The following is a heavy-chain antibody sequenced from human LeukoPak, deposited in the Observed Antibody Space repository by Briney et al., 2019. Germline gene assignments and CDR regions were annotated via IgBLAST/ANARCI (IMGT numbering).Heavy chain of an antibody. CDR1: GFTFTTYS. CDR2: ISATDSYI. Sequence: PGGSLTLSCAASGFTFTTYSMNWVRQAPAKGLEWVSCISATDSYIDYAEAVKGRFTISRDNAKNSVYLQMNSLRAEDTAVYYCARDYYSSGWYEDWGQGNLVTVSA. J-gene: IGHJ4*02. D-gene: IGHD6-19*01. CDR3: ARDYYSSGWYED. V-gene: IGHV3-21*06.